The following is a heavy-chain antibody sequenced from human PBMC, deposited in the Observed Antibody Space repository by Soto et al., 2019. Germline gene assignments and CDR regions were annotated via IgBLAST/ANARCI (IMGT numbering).Heavy chain of an antibody. V-gene: IGHV3-21*01. Sequence: EVQLVESGGGLVKPGGSLRLSCAASGFTFSSYSMNWVRQAPGKGLEWVSSISGSSSYIYYEDSVKGRFTISRDNAKNSLYLQMTSLRAEDTAVYYCARDGYKMGFDYWGQGTLVTVSS. CDR2: ISGSSSYI. CDR1: GFTFSSYS. J-gene: IGHJ4*02. D-gene: IGHD5-12*01. CDR3: ARDGYKMGFDY.